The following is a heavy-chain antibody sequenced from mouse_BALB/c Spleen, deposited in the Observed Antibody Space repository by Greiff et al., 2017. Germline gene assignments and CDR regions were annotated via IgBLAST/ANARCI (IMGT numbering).Heavy chain of an antibody. D-gene: IGHD1-1*01. CDR1: GFTFSSYA. CDR2: ISSGGST. CDR3: ARGVYYYGSTYFDY. Sequence: EVMLVESGGGLVKPGGSLKLSCAASGFTFSSYAMSWVRQTPEKRLEWVASISSGGSTYYPDSVKGRFTISRDNARNILYLQMSSLRSEDTAMYYCARGVYYYGSTYFDYWGQGTTLTVSS. V-gene: IGHV5-6-5*01. J-gene: IGHJ2*01.